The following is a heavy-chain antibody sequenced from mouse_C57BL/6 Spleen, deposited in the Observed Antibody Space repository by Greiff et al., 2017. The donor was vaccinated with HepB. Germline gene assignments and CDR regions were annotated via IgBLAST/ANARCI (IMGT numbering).Heavy chain of an antibody. CDR1: GYTFTDYE. J-gene: IGHJ3*01. CDR3: TIRQPAGFAY. Sequence: VQLQESGAELVRPGASVTLSCKASGYTFTDYEMHWVKQTPVHGLEWIGAIDPETGGTAYNQKFKGKAILTADKSSSTAYMELRSLTSEDSAVYYCTIRQPAGFAYWGQGTLVTVSA. CDR2: IDPETGGT. V-gene: IGHV1-15*01.